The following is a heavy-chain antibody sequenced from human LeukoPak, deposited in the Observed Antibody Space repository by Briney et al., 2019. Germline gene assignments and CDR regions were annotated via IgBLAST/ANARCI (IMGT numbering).Heavy chain of an antibody. CDR3: ARRRTWSGYDY. CDR1: GGSISSSGYF. J-gene: IGHJ4*02. CDR2: VYYSGTT. Sequence: SGTLSLTCSVSGGSISSSGYFWDWIRQPPGKGLEWIGSVYYSGTTSYNPSRKRRVTIYVDKSKNQFSLRLTSVPAADTGVYYCARRRTWSGYDYWGQGTLVTVSS. V-gene: IGHV4-39*01. D-gene: IGHD3-3*01.